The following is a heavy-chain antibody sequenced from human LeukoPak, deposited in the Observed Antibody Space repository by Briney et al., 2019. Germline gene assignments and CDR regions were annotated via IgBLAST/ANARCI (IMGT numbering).Heavy chain of an antibody. J-gene: IGHJ3*02. V-gene: IGHV1-18*01. Sequence: GSSVKVSCKASGGTFSSYAISWVRQAPGQGLEWMGWISAYNGNTNYAQKLQGRVTMTTDTSTSTAYMELRSLRSDDTAVYYCARERVTGDRDAFDIWGQGTMVTVSS. CDR2: ISAYNGNT. CDR1: GGTFSSYA. D-gene: IGHD7-27*01. CDR3: ARERVTGDRDAFDI.